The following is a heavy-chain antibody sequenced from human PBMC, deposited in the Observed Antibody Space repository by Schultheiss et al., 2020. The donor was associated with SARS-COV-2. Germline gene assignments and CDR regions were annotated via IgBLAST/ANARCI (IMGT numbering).Heavy chain of an antibody. CDR1: GGSISSYY. CDR3: ARDVASTTGTTYFDY. J-gene: IGHJ4*02. D-gene: IGHD1-1*01. Sequence: GSLRLSCTVSGGSISSYYWSWIRQPPGKGLEWIGYIYYSGSTNYNPSLKSRVTISVDTSKNQFSLKLSSVTAADTAVYYCARDVASTTGTTYFDYWGQGTLVTVSS. V-gene: IGHV4-59*01. CDR2: IYYSGST.